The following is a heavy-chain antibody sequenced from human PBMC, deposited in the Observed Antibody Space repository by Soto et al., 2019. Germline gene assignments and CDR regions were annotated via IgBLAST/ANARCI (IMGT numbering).Heavy chain of an antibody. CDR3: ARVSTSSRTWFDP. Sequence: PSETLSLTCAVSGDSISSDYWWTWVRQPPGKGLEWIGELYHDGSTNYNPSLKSRVTISVDKSKNQFSLKLNSVTAADTAVYYCARVSTSSRTWFDPWGQGTRVTVSS. D-gene: IGHD6-6*01. CDR2: LYHDGST. V-gene: IGHV4-4*02. J-gene: IGHJ5*02. CDR1: GDSISSDYW.